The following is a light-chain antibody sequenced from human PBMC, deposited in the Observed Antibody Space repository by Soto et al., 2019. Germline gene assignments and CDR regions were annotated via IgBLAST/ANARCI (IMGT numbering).Light chain of an antibody. CDR1: SSDIGAYNY. CDR3: SSYTTSNPVL. V-gene: IGLV2-14*03. J-gene: IGLJ2*01. Sequence: QSALTQPASVSGSPGQSITISCTGTSSDIGAYNYVSWYQQHPYKAPKLIIYDVTNRPSGVSIRFSGSKSGNTASLTVSGLQPEDEADYYCSSYTTSNPVLFGGGTKLTVL. CDR2: DVT.